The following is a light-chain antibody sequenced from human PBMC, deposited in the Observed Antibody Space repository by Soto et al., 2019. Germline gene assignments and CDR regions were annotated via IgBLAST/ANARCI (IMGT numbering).Light chain of an antibody. CDR1: QSVSNN. CDR2: GAS. CDR3: QQYNNWPPPCT. Sequence: EIVLTQSPGTLSLSPGERATLSCRASQSVSNNYLAWYQQKPGQAPRLLIYGASNRATGIPARFSGSGFGTEFTLTITSLQSEDFALYYCQQYNNWPPPCTFGQGTKVDIK. V-gene: IGKV3-15*01. J-gene: IGKJ1*01.